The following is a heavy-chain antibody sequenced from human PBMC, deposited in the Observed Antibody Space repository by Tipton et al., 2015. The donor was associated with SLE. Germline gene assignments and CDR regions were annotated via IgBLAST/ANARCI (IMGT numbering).Heavy chain of an antibody. CDR2: ISTYNGNK. CDR3: ATSGRYNTNSAGACHYNGMDV. Sequence: QSGAEVKKPGASVKVSCKASGYTFTSYGISWVRQAPGQGPEWMGWISTYNGNKNYAEKFMGRATMTTDTATTTAYMELRTLTSDDTAVYYCATSGRYNTNSAGACHYNGMDVWGQGTTVTVSS. J-gene: IGHJ6*02. D-gene: IGHD1-7*01. V-gene: IGHV1-18*01. CDR1: GYTFTSYG.